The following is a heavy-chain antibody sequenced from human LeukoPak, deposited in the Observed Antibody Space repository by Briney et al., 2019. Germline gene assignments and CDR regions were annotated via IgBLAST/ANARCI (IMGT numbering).Heavy chain of an antibody. Sequence: SETLSLTCSVSGSSISSHYWNWIRQPAEKGLEWIGHIYTSGSTNYNPSLKSRVTISVDKSNNQFSLRLTSMTAADTAVYYCARSYDSGWYGFDSWGQGTLVTVSS. V-gene: IGHV4-4*07. CDR2: IYTSGST. CDR1: GSSISSHY. J-gene: IGHJ5*01. D-gene: IGHD6-19*01. CDR3: ARSYDSGWYGFDS.